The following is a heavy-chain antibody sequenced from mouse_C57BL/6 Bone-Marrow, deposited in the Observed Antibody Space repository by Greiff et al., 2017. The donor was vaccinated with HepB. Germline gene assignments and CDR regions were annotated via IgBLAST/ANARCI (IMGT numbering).Heavy chain of an antibody. CDR3: ARGYGGSYAYFDY. Sequence: EVQLQQSGPELVKPGASVKISCKASGYTFTDYYMNWVKQSHGKSLEWIGDINPNNGGTSYNQKFKGKATLTVDKSSSTAYMALRSLTSEDSAVYYCARGYGGSYAYFDYWGRGTTLTVSS. J-gene: IGHJ2*01. V-gene: IGHV1-26*01. CDR2: INPNNGGT. CDR1: GYTFTDYY. D-gene: IGHD1-1*01.